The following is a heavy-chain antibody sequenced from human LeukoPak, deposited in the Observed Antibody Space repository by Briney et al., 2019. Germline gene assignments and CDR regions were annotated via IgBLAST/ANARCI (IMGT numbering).Heavy chain of an antibody. J-gene: IGHJ3*02. CDR3: AKDLYYYDSSGYYGDAFDI. D-gene: IGHD3-22*01. CDR2: ISGSGGST. V-gene: IGHV3-23*01. Sequence: AGGSLRLSCAASGFTFSSYGMSWVRQAPGKGLEWVSAISGSGGSTYYADSVKGRFTISRDNSKNTLYLQMNSLRAEDTAVYYCAKDLYYYDSSGYYGDAFDIWGQGTMVTVSS. CDR1: GFTFSSYG.